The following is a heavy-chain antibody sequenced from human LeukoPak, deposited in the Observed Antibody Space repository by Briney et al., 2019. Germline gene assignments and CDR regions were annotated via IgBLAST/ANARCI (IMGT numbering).Heavy chain of an antibody. CDR3: ARDKIPRIAAAGYDAFDI. J-gene: IGHJ3*02. D-gene: IGHD6-13*01. V-gene: IGHV1-69*01. CDR2: IIPIFGTA. CDR1: GGTFSSYA. Sequence: ASVKVSCKASGGTFSSYAISWVRQAPGQGLEWMGGIIPIFGTANYAQKFQGRVTITADESTSTAYMELSSLRSEDTAVYYCARDKIPRIAAAGYDAFDIWGQGTMVTVSS.